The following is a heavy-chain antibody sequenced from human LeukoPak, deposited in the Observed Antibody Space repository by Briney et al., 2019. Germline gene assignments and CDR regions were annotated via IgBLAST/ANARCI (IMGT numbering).Heavy chain of an antibody. CDR3: ARGVEPLAANTLAY. V-gene: IGHV3-53*01. D-gene: IGHD1-14*01. Sequence: GGSLRLSCAASRFTVTTNDMTWVRQAPGKGLEWVSVLYSDGNTKYADSVQGRFTISRDNSKNTLYLEMNSLSPDDTAVYCARGVEPLAANTLAYWGQGTLVTVSS. CDR1: RFTVTTND. J-gene: IGHJ4*02. CDR2: LYSDGNT.